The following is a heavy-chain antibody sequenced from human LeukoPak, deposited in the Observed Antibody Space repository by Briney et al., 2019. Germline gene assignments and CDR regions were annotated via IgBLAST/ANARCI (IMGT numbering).Heavy chain of an antibody. V-gene: IGHV1-58*02. J-gene: IGHJ5*02. CDR1: GFTFTSSA. Sequence: SVKVSCKASGFTFTSSAMQWVRQARGQRLEWIGWIVVGSGNTNYAQKFQERVIITRDMSTSTAYMELSSLRSEDTAVYYCAASYNWNHNFDPWGQGTLVTVSS. CDR2: IVVGSGNT. D-gene: IGHD1-14*01. CDR3: AASYNWNHNFDP.